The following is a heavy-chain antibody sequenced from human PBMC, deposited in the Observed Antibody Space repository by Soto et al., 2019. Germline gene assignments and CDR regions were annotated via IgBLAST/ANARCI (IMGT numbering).Heavy chain of an antibody. CDR1: GGSISSYY. J-gene: IGHJ4*02. V-gene: IGHV4-59*08. D-gene: IGHD6-13*01. CDR3: ARSIAAAGLFDY. CDR2: IYYSGST. Sequence: QVQLQESGPGLVKPSETLSLTCTVSGGSISSYYWSWIRQPPGKGLAWIGYIYYSGSTNYNPSLKSRVTISVDTSKNQFSLKLSSVTAADTAVYYCARSIAAAGLFDYWGQGTLVTVSS.